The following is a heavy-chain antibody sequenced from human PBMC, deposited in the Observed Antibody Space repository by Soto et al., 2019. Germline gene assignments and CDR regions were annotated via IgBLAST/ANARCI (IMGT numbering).Heavy chain of an antibody. J-gene: IGHJ5*02. D-gene: IGHD2-2*01. CDR3: ARQYIVVVPAAMLDWFDP. CDR1: GGSISSSSYY. CDR2: IYYSGST. V-gene: IGHV4-39*01. Sequence: QLQLQESGPGLVKPSETLSLTCTVSGGSISSSSYYWGWIRQPPGKGLEWIGSIYYSGSTYYNPSLQSRVTISGDTSKNQFSLKLSSVISADTAAYYCARQYIVVVPAAMLDWFDPWGQGTLVTVSS.